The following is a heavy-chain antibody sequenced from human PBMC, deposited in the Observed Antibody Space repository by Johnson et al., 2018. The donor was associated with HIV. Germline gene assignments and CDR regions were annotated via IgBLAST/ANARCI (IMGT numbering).Heavy chain of an antibody. CDR1: EFTVSSNY. CDR3: ATEYFDI. J-gene: IGHJ3*02. Sequence: VQLVESGGKLIQPGGSLRLSCAASEFTVSSNYMSWVRQAPGKGLEWVSIIYDGDATYYADSVKGRFTISRDNSKSTLFLQMNSLTTEDTAVYYCATEYFDIWGHGTMVTVSS. V-gene: IGHV3-66*03. D-gene: IGHD2/OR15-2a*01. CDR2: IYDGDAT.